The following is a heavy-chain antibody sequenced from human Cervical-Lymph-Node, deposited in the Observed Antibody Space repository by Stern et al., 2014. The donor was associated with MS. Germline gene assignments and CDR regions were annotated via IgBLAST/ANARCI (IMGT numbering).Heavy chain of an antibody. CDR2: IIPILGLA. Sequence: VQLVQSGAEVKKPGSSMNVSCKTSGGTFSSSYAITWMRQAPGPGLGWMGRIIPILGLANYAQKFQGRVIITADKSTSTTFMELTSLRSEDTAVYYCARGVVSNRAAATLHNLFDPWGQGTLVTVSS. CDR3: ARGVVSNRAAATLHNLFDP. J-gene: IGHJ5*02. D-gene: IGHD2-15*01. CDR1: GGTFSSSYA. V-gene: IGHV1-69*09.